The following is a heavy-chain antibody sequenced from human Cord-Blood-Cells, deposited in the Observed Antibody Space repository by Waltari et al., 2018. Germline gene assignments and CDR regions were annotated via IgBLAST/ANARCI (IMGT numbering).Heavy chain of an antibody. Sequence: QVQLQESGPGLVKPSETLSLTCTVSGGSISSYYWSWIRQPPGKGLEWIGYIYYSGSTNYTPSLKSRVTISVDTSKNQFSLKLSSVTAADTAVYYCARAIAAAGAFDIWGQGTMVTVSS. D-gene: IGHD6-13*01. CDR3: ARAIAAAGAFDI. J-gene: IGHJ3*02. V-gene: IGHV4-59*01. CDR1: GGSISSYY. CDR2: IYYSGST.